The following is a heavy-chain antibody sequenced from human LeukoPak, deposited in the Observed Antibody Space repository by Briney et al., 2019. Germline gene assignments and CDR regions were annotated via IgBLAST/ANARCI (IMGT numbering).Heavy chain of an antibody. CDR1: GYTFTGYY. Sequence: ASVKVSCKASGYTFTGYYMHWVRQAPGQGLEWMGGIIPIFGTANYAQKFQGRVTITADKSTSTAYMELSSLRSEDTAVYYCARAIAAAGRYYFDYWGQGTLVTVSS. CDR3: ARAIAAAGRYYFDY. CDR2: IIPIFGTA. V-gene: IGHV1-69*06. J-gene: IGHJ4*02. D-gene: IGHD6-13*01.